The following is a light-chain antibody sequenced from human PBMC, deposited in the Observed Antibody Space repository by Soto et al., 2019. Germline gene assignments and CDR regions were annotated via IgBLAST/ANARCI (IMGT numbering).Light chain of an antibody. CDR3: AAWDDTLAGWV. CDR2: SDD. CDR1: TSNVGANT. Sequence: QAVVTQPPSVSATPGQRVTLSCSGTTSNVGANTVNWYQQFPGTAPTLLMFSDDQRPSGVPDRFSGSRSGTSGSLAISGLQSADEAHYYCAAWDDTLAGWVFGGGTKLTVL. V-gene: IGLV1-44*01. J-gene: IGLJ3*02.